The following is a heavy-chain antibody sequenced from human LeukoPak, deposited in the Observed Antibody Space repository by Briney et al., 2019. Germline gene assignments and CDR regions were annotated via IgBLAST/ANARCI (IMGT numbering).Heavy chain of an antibody. CDR3: AKDVSPNYCSGGSCRWETYYFDY. V-gene: IGHV3-23*01. CDR1: GFTFSSYA. J-gene: IGHJ4*02. D-gene: IGHD2-15*01. Sequence: GGSLRLSCVASGFTFSSYAMHWVRQAPGKGLEWVSAISGSGGSTYYADSVKGRFTISRDNSKNTLYLQMNSLRAEDTAVYYCAKDVSPNYCSGGSCRWETYYFDYWGQGTLVTVSS. CDR2: ISGSGGST.